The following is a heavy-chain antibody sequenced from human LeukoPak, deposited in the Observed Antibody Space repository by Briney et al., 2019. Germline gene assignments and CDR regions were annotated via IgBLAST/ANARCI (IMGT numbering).Heavy chain of an antibody. V-gene: IGHV3-23*01. CDR2: ISGSGGST. D-gene: IGHD3-22*01. CDR3: AKDRDSSGYYPS. Sequence: GGSLRLSCAASGFTFSSYAMSWDRQAPGKGLEWVSAISGSGGSTYYADSVKGRFTISRDNSKNTLYLQMNSLRAEDTAVYYCAKDRDSSGYYPSWGQGTLVTVSS. CDR1: GFTFSSYA. J-gene: IGHJ5*02.